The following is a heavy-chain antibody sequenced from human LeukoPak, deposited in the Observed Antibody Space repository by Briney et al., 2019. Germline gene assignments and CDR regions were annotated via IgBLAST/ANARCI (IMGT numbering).Heavy chain of an antibody. CDR1: GGSFSDYY. CDR2: INHSGST. V-gene: IGHV4-34*01. Sequence: SETLSLTCAVYGGSFSDYYWSWIRQPPGKGLEWIGEINHSGSTNYNPSLKSRVTISVDTSKNQFSLKLSSVTAADTAVYYCARHMGATTPLDYWGQGTLVTVSS. D-gene: IGHD5-12*01. CDR3: ARHMGATTPLDY. J-gene: IGHJ4*02.